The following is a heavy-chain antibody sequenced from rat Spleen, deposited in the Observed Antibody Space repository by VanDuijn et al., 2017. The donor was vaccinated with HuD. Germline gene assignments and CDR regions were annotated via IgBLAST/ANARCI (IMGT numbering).Heavy chain of an antibody. CDR2: INTDSRRT. D-gene: IGHD5-1*01. J-gene: IGHJ2*01. Sequence: EVQLVESGGGLVQPGSSLKVSCVASGFTFSSYVMHWFRQAPENGIEWLAYINTDSRRTHYAETVKGRLTISRDNAKNTVDMQLSSLRSEDTAMYFCAREANWERYFDYWGQGVMVTVSS. CDR1: GFTFSSYV. CDR3: AREANWERYFDY. V-gene: IGHV5-43*01.